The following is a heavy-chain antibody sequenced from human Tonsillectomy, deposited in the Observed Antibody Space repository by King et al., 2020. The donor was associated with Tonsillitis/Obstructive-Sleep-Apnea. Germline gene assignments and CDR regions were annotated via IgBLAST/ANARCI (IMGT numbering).Heavy chain of an antibody. V-gene: IGHV1-18*01. Sequence: VQLVESGAEVKKPGASVKVSCTASGYTFSSYGISWVRQAPGQGLEWMGWISAYNGNTNYAQKLQGRVTMTTDTSTSTAHMELRSLRSDDTAVYYCARDSSNWLSYYYYHHMDVWGKGTTVTVSS. CDR1: GYTFSSYG. D-gene: IGHD6-13*01. CDR3: ARDSSNWLSYYYYHHMDV. CDR2: ISAYNGNT. J-gene: IGHJ6*03.